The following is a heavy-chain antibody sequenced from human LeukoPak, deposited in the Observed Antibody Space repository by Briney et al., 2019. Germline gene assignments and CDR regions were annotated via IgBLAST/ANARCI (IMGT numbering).Heavy chain of an antibody. Sequence: LTCRDRVKISVGPASGKKLEWVSYISSSGSTIYYADSVKGRFTISRDNAKNSLYLQMNSLRAEDTAVYYCAREGYSQGFDYWGQGTLVTVSS. D-gene: IGHD5-18*01. V-gene: IGHV3-11*01. CDR3: AREGYSQGFDY. CDR1: LTCRDRV. J-gene: IGHJ4*02. CDR2: ISSSGSTI.